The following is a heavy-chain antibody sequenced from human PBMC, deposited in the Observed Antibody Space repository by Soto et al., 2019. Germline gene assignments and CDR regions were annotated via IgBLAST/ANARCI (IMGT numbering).Heavy chain of an antibody. J-gene: IGHJ4*02. D-gene: IGHD3-10*01. Sequence: QLQLQESGSGLVKPSQTLSLTCAVSGGSISSGGYSWSWIRQPPGKGLEWIGYIYHSGSTYYNPSLKSRVTISVDRSKNQFSLKLSSVTAADTAVYYCARGRGYISPLGSFPLYYFDYWGQGTLVTVSS. CDR1: GGSISSGGYS. CDR2: IYHSGST. V-gene: IGHV4-30-2*01. CDR3: ARGRGYISPLGSFPLYYFDY.